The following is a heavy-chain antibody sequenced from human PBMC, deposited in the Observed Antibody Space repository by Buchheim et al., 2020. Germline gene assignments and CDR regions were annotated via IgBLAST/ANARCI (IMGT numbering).Heavy chain of an antibody. D-gene: IGHD3-22*01. Sequence: QVQLVQSGAEVKKPGASVKVSCKASGYTFTGYYMHWVRQAPGQGLEWLGWINPNSGGTNYAQKFQGRVTMTRDSSITTGYLEVSSLRSDDTAVYYWARDAAIGGYYNWFDPWGQGTL. V-gene: IGHV1-2*02. CDR2: INPNSGGT. CDR3: ARDAAIGGYYNWFDP. J-gene: IGHJ5*02. CDR1: GYTFTGYY.